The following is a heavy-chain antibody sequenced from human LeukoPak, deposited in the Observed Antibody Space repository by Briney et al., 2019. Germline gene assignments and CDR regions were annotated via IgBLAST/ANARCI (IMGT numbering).Heavy chain of an antibody. D-gene: IGHD2-2*01. Sequence: ASAKVSCKASGYTFTGYYMHWVRQAPGQGLEWMGWINPNSGGTKYAQKFQGRVTMTRDTSISTAYMELSRLRSDDTAVYYCARAEDIVLVPAADNWFDPWGQGTLVTVSS. CDR3: ARAEDIVLVPAADNWFDP. CDR2: INPNSGGT. V-gene: IGHV1-2*02. CDR1: GYTFTGYY. J-gene: IGHJ5*02.